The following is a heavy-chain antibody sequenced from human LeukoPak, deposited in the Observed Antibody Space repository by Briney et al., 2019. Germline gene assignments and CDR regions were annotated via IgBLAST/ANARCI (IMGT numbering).Heavy chain of an antibody. CDR3: ARTDSSGYFSWFDP. Sequence: SETLSLTCTVSGGSISSGSYYWSWIRQPPGKGLEWIGYIYYSGSTNYNPSLKSRVTISVDTSKNQFSLKLSSVTAADTAVYYCARTDSSGYFSWFDPWGQGTLVTVSS. J-gene: IGHJ5*02. V-gene: IGHV4-61*01. CDR1: GGSISSGSYY. CDR2: IYYSGST. D-gene: IGHD3-22*01.